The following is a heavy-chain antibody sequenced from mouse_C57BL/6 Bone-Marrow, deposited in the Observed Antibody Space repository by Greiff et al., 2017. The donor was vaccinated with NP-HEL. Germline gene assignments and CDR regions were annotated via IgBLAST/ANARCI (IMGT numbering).Heavy chain of an antibody. V-gene: IGHV6-3*01. CDR2: IRLKSDNYAT. D-gene: IGHD1-1*01. Sequence: EVQVVESGGGLVQPGGSMKLSCVASGFTFSNYWMNWVRQSPEKGLEWVAQIRLKSDNYATHYAESVKGRFTISRDDSKSSVYLQMNNLRAEDTGIYYCTAGVYYYGSSGSWFAYWGQGTLVTVSA. J-gene: IGHJ3*01. CDR3: TAGVYYYGSSGSWFAY. CDR1: GFTFSNYW.